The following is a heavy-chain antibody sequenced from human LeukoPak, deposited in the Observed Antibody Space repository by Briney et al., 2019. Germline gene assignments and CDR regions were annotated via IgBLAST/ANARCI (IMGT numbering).Heavy chain of an antibody. Sequence: PGGSLRLSCAASGFTFSSYAMHWVRQAPGKGLEWVAVISYDGSNKYYADSVKGRFTISRDNAKNSPYLQMNSLRAEDTAVYYCARDLNIVVVPAGYYGMDVWGQGTTVTVSS. CDR1: GFTFSSYA. CDR2: ISYDGSNK. CDR3: ARDLNIVVVPAGYYGMDV. J-gene: IGHJ6*02. D-gene: IGHD2-2*01. V-gene: IGHV3-30-3*01.